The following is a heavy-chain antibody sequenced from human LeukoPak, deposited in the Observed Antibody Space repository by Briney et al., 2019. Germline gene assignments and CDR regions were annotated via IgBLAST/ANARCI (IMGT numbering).Heavy chain of an antibody. CDR3: ASHSSCSPLFDY. D-gene: IGHD2-15*01. CDR2: IIPIFGTA. V-gene: IGHV1-69*05. CDR1: GGTFSSYA. Sequence: SVKVSCKASGGTFSSYAISWVRQAPGQGLEWMGGIIPIFGTANYAQKFQGRVTITTDESTSTAYMELSSLRSEDTAVYYCASHSSCSPLFDYWGLGTLVTVSS. J-gene: IGHJ4*02.